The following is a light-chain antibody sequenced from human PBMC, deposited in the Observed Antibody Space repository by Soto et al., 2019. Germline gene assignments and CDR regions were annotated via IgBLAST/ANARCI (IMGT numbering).Light chain of an antibody. CDR1: QESRTT. V-gene: IGKV1-33*01. CDR3: QQYYNLPPFT. J-gene: IGKJ3*01. Sequence: DIQMTQSPSSLSASVGARVSITCQASQESRTTLSWFQQKPGRATKLLIYGASNLETGVPSRFRGSGSGTDITFTISSLQPEDIAAYYCQQYYNLPPFTFGPRTKVDIK. CDR2: GAS.